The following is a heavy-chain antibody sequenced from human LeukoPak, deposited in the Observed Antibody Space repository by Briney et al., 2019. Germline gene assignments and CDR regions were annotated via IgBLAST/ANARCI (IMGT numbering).Heavy chain of an antibody. D-gene: IGHD2-2*01. CDR1: GLTFSSYG. CDR2: ISGSGGST. V-gene: IGHV3-23*01. CDR3: AKTVVVPAAAFDC. J-gene: IGHJ4*02. Sequence: GGSLRLSCAASGLTFSSYGMSWVRQAPGKGLEWVSAISGSGGSTYYADSVKGRFTISRDNSKNTLYLQMNSLRAEDTAVYYCAKTVVVPAAAFDCWGQGTLVTVSS.